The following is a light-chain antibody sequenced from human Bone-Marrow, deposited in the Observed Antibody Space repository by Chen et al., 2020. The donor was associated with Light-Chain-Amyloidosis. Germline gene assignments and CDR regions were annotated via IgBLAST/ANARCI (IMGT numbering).Light chain of an antibody. CDR1: DLPTKY. Sequence: SYELTQPPSVSVSPGQTARITCSGDDLPTKYAYWYQQKPGQAPVLVIHRDTERPSGSSERFSGSSSGTTATLTISGVQTEDEADYHCQSASRSGTYEVRFGGGTKLTVL. CDR3: QSASRSGTYEVR. J-gene: IGLJ2*01. CDR2: RDT. V-gene: IGLV3-25*03.